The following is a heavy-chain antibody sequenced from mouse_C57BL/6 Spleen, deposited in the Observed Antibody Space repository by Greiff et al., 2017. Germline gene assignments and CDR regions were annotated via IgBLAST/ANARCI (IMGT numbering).Heavy chain of an antibody. J-gene: IGHJ4*01. CDR2: INPNNGGT. CDR1: GYTFTDYN. CDR3: ARWGSGRAMDY. Sequence: EVQLVESGPELVKPGASVKIPCKASGYTFTDYNLDWVKQSHGKSLEWIGDINPNNGGTIYNQKFKGKATLTVDKSSSTAYMELRSLTSEDTAVYYCARWGSGRAMDYWGQGTSVTVSS. D-gene: IGHD1-3*01. V-gene: IGHV1-18*01.